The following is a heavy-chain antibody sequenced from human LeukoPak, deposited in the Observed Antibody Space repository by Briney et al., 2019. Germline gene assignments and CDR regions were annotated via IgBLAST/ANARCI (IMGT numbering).Heavy chain of an antibody. CDR2: ISGSGGST. V-gene: IGHV3-23*01. J-gene: IGHJ4*02. CDR1: GFTFSSYA. CDR3: AKDMSSPENRYGSSWTETDY. Sequence: PGGSLRLSCAASGFTFSSYAMSWVRQAPGKGLEWVSAISGSGGSTYYADSVKGRFTISRDNSKKTLYLQMNSLTAEDTAVYYCAKDMSSPENRYGSSWTETDYWGQGTLVTVSS. D-gene: IGHD6-13*01.